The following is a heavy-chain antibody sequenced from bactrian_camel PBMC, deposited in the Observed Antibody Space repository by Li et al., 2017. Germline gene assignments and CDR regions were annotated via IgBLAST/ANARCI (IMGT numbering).Heavy chain of an antibody. J-gene: IGHJ6*01. Sequence: HVQLVESGGGSVQAGGSLRLSRTASGVTISNSDMGWGRQVPGNECELVSSVRSDGTTYYSDFAKDRSSISHDNAKKTLTLQMNNLKPDDTAMYYCAATIARVAWDPGCPGRGSGFAYWGQGTQVTVS. D-gene: IGHD5*01. CDR2: VRSDGTT. CDR3: AATIARVAWDPGCPGRGSGFAY. V-gene: IGHV3S55*01. CDR1: GVTISNSD.